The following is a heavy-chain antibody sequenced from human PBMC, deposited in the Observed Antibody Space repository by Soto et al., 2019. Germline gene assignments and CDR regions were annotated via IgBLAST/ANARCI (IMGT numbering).Heavy chain of an antibody. V-gene: IGHV1-69*02. Sequence: ASVKVSCKASGGTFSSYTISWVRQAPGQGLEWMGRIIPILGIANYAQKFQGRVTITADKSTSTAYMELSSMRSEDTAVYYCARGYSGYDSRSDGDKAGWYYFDYWGQGTLVTVSS. CDR1: GGTFSSYT. J-gene: IGHJ4*02. D-gene: IGHD5-12*01. CDR2: IIPILGIA. CDR3: ARGYSGYDSRSDGDKAGWYYFDY.